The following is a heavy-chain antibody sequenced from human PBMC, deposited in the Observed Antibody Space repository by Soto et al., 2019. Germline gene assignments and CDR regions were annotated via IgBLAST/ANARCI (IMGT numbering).Heavy chain of an antibody. D-gene: IGHD6-13*01. CDR1: GFTFSSYG. CDR3: ARSPVVYSSSWYYFDY. V-gene: IGHV3-33*01. Sequence: GGSLRLSCAASGFTFSSYGMHWVRQAPGKGLEWVAVIWYDGSNKYYADSVKGRFTISRDNSKNTLYLQMNSLRAEDTAVYYCARSPVVYSSSWYYFDYWAREPWSPSPQ. J-gene: IGHJ4*02. CDR2: IWYDGSNK.